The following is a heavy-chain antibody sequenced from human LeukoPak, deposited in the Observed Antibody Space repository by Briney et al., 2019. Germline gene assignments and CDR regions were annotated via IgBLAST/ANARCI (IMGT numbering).Heavy chain of an antibody. V-gene: IGHV3-74*01. Sequence: GESLRLSCAASGFTFSYFWMHWFRQTPGKGLVWVSCINTDGSYSTYADSVKGRFTISRDNVRNTLYLQMNSLRAEDSAVYYCARDFDGPRASDYWGQGISVTVSS. CDR3: ARDFDGPRASDY. CDR2: INTDGSYS. J-gene: IGHJ4*02. CDR1: GFTFSYFW. D-gene: IGHD4-17*01.